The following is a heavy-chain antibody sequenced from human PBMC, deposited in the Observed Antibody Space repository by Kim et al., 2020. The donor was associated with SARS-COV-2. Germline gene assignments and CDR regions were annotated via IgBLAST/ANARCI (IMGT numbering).Heavy chain of an antibody. V-gene: IGHV1-69*04. CDR3: ARGGDCGGASCFLRGRGWFDP. Sequence: SVKVSCKASGGSFSTSAISWVRQGPGQGLEWMGRIIPVFHIANYGQRFQDRVTISADTSTNTVYMELTRLRSEDTAVYYCARGGDCGGASCFLRGRGWFDPWGQGTLVTVSS. CDR1: GGSFSTSA. D-gene: IGHD2-21*01. J-gene: IGHJ5*02. CDR2: IIPVFHIA.